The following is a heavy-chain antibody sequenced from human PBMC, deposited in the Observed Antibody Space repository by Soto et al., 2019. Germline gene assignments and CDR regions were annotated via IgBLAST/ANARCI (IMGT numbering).Heavy chain of an antibody. V-gene: IGHV3-23*01. CDR1: GFSFGSYA. CDR2: ISGSDGKT. J-gene: IGHJ4*02. Sequence: GGSLRLCCAASGFSFGSYALSWVRQAPGKGLEWVSTISGSDGKTYYADSVKGRFSISRDTSRNTLYLQMNSLRADDTAIYYCAKWSYLDYWGQGTRVTVSS. CDR3: AKWSYLDY. D-gene: IGHD3-3*01.